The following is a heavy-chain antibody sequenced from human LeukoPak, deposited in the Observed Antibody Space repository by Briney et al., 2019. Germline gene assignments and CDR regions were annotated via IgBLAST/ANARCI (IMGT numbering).Heavy chain of an antibody. CDR3: TRSDYDSRGYYHTDY. D-gene: IGHD3-22*01. V-gene: IGHV3-73*01. CDR1: GFTFSSYG. Sequence: GRSLRLSCAASGFTFSSYGMHWVRQASGKGLEWVGRIRSKANTYATAYAASVKGRFTISRDDSQSTAYLQMNSLKTEDTAVYYCTRSDYDSRGYYHTDYWGQGMLVTVSS. CDR2: IRSKANTYAT. J-gene: IGHJ4*02.